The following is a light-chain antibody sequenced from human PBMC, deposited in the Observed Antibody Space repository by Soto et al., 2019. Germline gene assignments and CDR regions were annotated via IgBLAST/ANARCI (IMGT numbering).Light chain of an antibody. Sequence: QSVLTQPPSVSGAPGQRVTISCIGSSSNIGAGYDVHWYQQFPGTAPRLLIYANNNRPSGVPDRFSGSKSGTSASLAITGLQADDEAEYYCQSYDFGLSAHNYVFGTGTKLTVL. V-gene: IGLV1-40*01. CDR3: QSYDFGLSAHNYV. J-gene: IGLJ1*01. CDR2: ANN. CDR1: SSNIGAGYD.